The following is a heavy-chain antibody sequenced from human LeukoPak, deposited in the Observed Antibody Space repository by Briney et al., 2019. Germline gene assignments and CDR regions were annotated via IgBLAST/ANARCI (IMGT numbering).Heavy chain of an antibody. J-gene: IGHJ5*02. V-gene: IGHV1-8*03. CDR3: ARGGRDCSGGTCYRWFDP. Sequence: ASVKVSCKAAGYTFTSYDINWVRRATGQGPEWMGWMNPNSGNTGYAQKFQGRVTISRNSSTNTAYMELSSLRPEDTAVYYCARGGRDCSGGTCYRWFDPWGQGTLVTVSS. D-gene: IGHD2-15*01. CDR2: MNPNSGNT. CDR1: GYTFTSYD.